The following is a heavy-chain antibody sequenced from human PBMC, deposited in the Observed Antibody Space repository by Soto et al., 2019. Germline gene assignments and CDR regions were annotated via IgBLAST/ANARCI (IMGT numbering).Heavy chain of an antibody. D-gene: IGHD3-10*01. CDR3: ARNPRVRRVMGMDV. CDR1: GFTFSSYG. CDR2: IWYDGSNK. V-gene: IGHV3-33*01. J-gene: IGHJ6*02. Sequence: GGSLRLSCAASGFTFSSYGMHWVRQAPGKGLEWVAVIWYDGSNKYYADSVKGRFTISRDNSKSTLYLQMNSLRAEDTAVYYCARNPRVRRVMGMDVGGQGATVTVS.